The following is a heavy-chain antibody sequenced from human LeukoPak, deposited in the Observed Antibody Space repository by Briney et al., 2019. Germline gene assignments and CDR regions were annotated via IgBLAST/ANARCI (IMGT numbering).Heavy chain of an antibody. D-gene: IGHD6-19*01. J-gene: IGHJ4*01. Sequence: PSETLSLTCTVSGGSISSSSYYWGWIRQPPGKGLEWIGSIYYSGSTYYNPSLKSRVTISVDTSKNQFSLKLSSVTAADTAVYYCASYSSGWMWFDYWGQGTLVTVSS. CDR1: GGSISSSSYY. CDR2: IYYSGST. V-gene: IGHV4-39*01. CDR3: ASYSSGWMWFDY.